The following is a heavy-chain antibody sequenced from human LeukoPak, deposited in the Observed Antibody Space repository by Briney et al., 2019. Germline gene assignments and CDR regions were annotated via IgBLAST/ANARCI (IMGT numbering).Heavy chain of an antibody. CDR2: ILPIFGTR. CDR1: GGSFKSYS. V-gene: IGHV1-69*15. D-gene: IGHD3-10*02. Sequence: VASVRVSCKTSGGSFKSYSLNWVRQAPGQGLEWLGRILPIFGTRNYAPKFQGRLTITADESTSTVYMDLSGLKSEDTAVYYCANMRVVPLSLIDSWGQGTLLTASS. J-gene: IGHJ4*02. CDR3: ANMRVVPLSLIDS.